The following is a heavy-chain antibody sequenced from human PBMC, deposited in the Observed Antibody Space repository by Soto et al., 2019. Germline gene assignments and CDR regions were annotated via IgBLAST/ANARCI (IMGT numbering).Heavy chain of an antibody. Sequence: GSLRLSCASSGFPFSSYTMNWVRQAPGKGLEWVSYISSSSSTIYYADSVKGRFTISRDNAKNSLYLQMNSLRDEDTAVYYCVRSGGFWSGYSNEMDVWGQGTTVTVSS. CDR3: VRSGGFWSGYSNEMDV. J-gene: IGHJ6*02. CDR1: GFPFSSYT. CDR2: ISSSSSTI. V-gene: IGHV3-48*02. D-gene: IGHD3-3*01.